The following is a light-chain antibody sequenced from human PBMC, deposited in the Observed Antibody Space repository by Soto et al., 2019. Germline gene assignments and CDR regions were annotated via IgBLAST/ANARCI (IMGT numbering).Light chain of an antibody. J-gene: IGKJ1*01. Sequence: DIQLIQSPSSLSASVGDRVTITCRANEKMTRYLNWYQQKPGKAPKLLIYAASNWHSGVPSRFSGSGSGADFILTISSLQPEDSATYYCQQSYSTPRTFGQGTKVEVK. V-gene: IGKV1-39*01. CDR2: AAS. CDR1: EKMTRY. CDR3: QQSYSTPRT.